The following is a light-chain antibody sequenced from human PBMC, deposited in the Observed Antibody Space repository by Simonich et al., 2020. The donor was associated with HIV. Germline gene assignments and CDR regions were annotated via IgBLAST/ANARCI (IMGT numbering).Light chain of an antibody. Sequence: ERVMTQSPATLSVSPGERATLSCRASQSVDNNLAWYQQKPGQAPRLFIYGASTRATGIPDRFRGSGSGTEFTLTISNMQSDDFATYYCQQYNSIPRTFGQGTKVEIK. J-gene: IGKJ1*01. CDR1: QSVDNN. CDR3: QQYNSIPRT. CDR2: GAS. V-gene: IGKV3-15*01.